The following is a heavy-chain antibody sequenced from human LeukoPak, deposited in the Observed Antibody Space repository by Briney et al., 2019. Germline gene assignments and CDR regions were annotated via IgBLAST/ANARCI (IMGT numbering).Heavy chain of an antibody. V-gene: IGHV3-20*04. Sequence: GGSLRLSCAASGFKFDDYGMSWVRQAPGKGLEWVSGINWNGGLKNYADSVKGRFTISRDDARNSLYLQMNSLRAEDTALYYCAREPPSGWSSFPYWARGPPVPVSS. D-gene: IGHD6-19*01. CDR1: GFKFDDYG. J-gene: IGHJ4*02. CDR3: AREPPSGWSSFPY. CDR2: INWNGGLK.